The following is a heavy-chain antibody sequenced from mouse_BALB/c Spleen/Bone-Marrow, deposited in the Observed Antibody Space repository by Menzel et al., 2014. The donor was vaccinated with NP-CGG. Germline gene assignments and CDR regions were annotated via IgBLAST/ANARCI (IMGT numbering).Heavy chain of an antibody. D-gene: IGHD2-14*01. CDR1: GFTFSSYT. CDR3: TRSYYRYDEEAWFAY. J-gene: IGHJ3*01. V-gene: IGHV5-6-4*01. Sequence: EVKVVESGGGLVKPGGSLKLSCAASGFTFSSYTMSWVRQTPEKRLEWVATISSGGSYTYYPDSVKGRFTISRDNAKNTLYLQMSSLKSEDTAMYYCTRSYYRYDEEAWFAYWGQGTLVTVSA. CDR2: ISSGGSYT.